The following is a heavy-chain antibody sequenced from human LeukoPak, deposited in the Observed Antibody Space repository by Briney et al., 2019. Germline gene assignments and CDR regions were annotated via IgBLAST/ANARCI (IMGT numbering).Heavy chain of an antibody. Sequence: PSETLSLTCTVSGGSISSGSYYWSWIRQPAGKGLEWIGRIYTSGSTNYNPSLKSRVTISVDTSKNQFSLKLSSVTAADTAVYYCAREYCSSTSCYAYPDYWGQGTLVTVSS. CDR2: IYTSGST. CDR3: AREYCSSTSCYAYPDY. V-gene: IGHV4-61*02. CDR1: GGSISSGSYY. J-gene: IGHJ4*02. D-gene: IGHD2-2*01.